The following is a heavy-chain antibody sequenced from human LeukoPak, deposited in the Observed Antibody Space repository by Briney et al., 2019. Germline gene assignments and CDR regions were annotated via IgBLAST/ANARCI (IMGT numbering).Heavy chain of an antibody. CDR1: GGSISSYY. CDR3: ARGQINGYSYGHYFDY. V-gene: IGHV4-59*01. Sequence: PSETLSLTCTVSGGSISSYYWSWIRQPPGKGLEWIGYIHYGGSTNYNPSLKSRVTISVDTSKNQFSLKLSSVTAADTAVYYCARGQINGYSYGHYFDYWGQGTLVTVSS. D-gene: IGHD5-18*01. CDR2: IHYGGST. J-gene: IGHJ4*02.